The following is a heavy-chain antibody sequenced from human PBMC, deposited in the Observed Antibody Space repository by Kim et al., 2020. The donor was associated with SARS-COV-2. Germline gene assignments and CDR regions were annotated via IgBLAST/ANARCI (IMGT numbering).Heavy chain of an antibody. CDR3: ATGFIVATSPGY. D-gene: IGHD5-12*01. Sequence: IDAQKFQGRVTMTEDTSTDTAYMELSSLRSEDTAVYYCATGFIVATSPGYWGQGTLVTVSS. J-gene: IGHJ4*02. V-gene: IGHV1-24*01.